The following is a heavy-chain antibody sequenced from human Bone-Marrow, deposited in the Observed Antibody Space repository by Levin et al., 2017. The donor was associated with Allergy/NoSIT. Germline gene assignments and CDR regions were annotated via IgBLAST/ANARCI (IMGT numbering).Heavy chain of an antibody. CDR3: AREDGSTIDY. V-gene: IGHV4-31*03. J-gene: IGHJ4*02. CDR1: GGSISSGGYY. D-gene: IGHD1/OR15-1a*01. CDR2: IYYSVNT. Sequence: SQTLLLTCTVSGGSISSGGYYWSWIRQQPGKGLEWIGYIYYSVNTYYNPSLKSRVMISVDTSKNQFSLKVSSVTAADTAVYYCAREDGSTIDYWGQGILVTVSS.